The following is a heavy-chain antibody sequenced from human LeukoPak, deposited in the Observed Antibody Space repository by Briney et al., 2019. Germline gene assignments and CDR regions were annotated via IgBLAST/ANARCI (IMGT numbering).Heavy chain of an antibody. D-gene: IGHD6-19*01. V-gene: IGHV1-2*02. Sequence: ASVKVSCKASGYTFTGYYKHWVRQAPGQGLEWMGWINPNSGGTNYAQRFQGRVTMTRDTSISTAYMELNRLTSDDTAVYYCARDSNSGWPWGQGTLVTVSS. CDR2: INPNSGGT. CDR3: ARDSNSGWP. CDR1: GYTFTGYY. J-gene: IGHJ5*02.